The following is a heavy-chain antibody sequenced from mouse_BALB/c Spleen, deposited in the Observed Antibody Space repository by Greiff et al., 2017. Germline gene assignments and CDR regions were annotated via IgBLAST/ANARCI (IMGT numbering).Heavy chain of an antibody. J-gene: IGHJ3*01. D-gene: IGHD1-1*01. CDR3: ARGDYYGSSYFAY. V-gene: IGHV5-17*02. CDR2: ISSGSSTI. CDR1: GFTFSSFG. Sequence: EVQGVESGGGLVQPGGSRKLSCAASGFTFSSFGMHWVRQAPEKGLEWVAYISSGSSTIYYADTVKGRFTISRDNPKNTLFLQMTSLRSEDTAMYYCARGDYYGSSYFAYWGQGTLVTVSA.